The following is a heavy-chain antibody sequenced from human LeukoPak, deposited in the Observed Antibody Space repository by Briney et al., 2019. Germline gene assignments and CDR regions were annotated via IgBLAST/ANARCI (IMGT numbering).Heavy chain of an antibody. V-gene: IGHV3-48*01. CDR1: GFTFSSYS. CDR2: ISSSSSTI. D-gene: IGHD3-22*01. Sequence: GGSLRLSCAASGFTFSSYSMNWVRQAPGKGLEWVSYISSSSSTIYYADSVKGRFTISRDNAKNSLYLQMNSLRAEDTAVYYCARHYYDSSGPKPNGGDYWGQGTLVTVSS. CDR3: ARHYYDSSGPKPNGGDY. J-gene: IGHJ4*02.